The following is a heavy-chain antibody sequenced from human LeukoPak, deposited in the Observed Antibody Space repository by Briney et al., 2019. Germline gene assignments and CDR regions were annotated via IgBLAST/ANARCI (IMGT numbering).Heavy chain of an antibody. Sequence: PGRSLRLSCAASGSTFDDYAMHWVRQAPGKGLEWVSGISWNSGSIGYADSLKGRFTISRDNAKNSLYLQMNSLRAEDTALYYCAKGNRGGVDYWGQGTLVTVSS. CDR2: ISWNSGSI. D-gene: IGHD2-15*01. CDR1: GSTFDDYA. J-gene: IGHJ4*02. V-gene: IGHV3-9*01. CDR3: AKGNRGGVDY.